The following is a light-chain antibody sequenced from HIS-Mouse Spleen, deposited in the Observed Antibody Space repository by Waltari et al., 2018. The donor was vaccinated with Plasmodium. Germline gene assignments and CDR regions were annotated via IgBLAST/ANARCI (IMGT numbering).Light chain of an antibody. V-gene: IGLV2-23*03. CDR2: EGS. Sequence: SPGQSITISCTGTSSDVGRYNLVSWYQQHPGKAPKLMMYEGSKRPSGVSNRFPGSKSGNTASLTISGLQAEDEADYYCCSYAGSSTFVVFGGGTKLTVL. J-gene: IGLJ2*01. CDR3: CSYAGSSTFVV. CDR1: SSDVGRYNL.